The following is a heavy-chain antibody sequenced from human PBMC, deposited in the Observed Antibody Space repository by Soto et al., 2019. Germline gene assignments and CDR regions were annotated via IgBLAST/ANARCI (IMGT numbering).Heavy chain of an antibody. CDR2: ISSSGSSI. CDR1: GFTFSDYY. D-gene: IGHD3-22*01. Sequence: PGGSLRLSCAASGFTFSDYYMNWIRQAPGKGLEWVSYISSSGSSIYYADSVKGRFTISRDNAKNSLYLQMNSLRAEDTAVYYCASFYYYDNSGSFDPWGQGTLVTVSS. V-gene: IGHV3-11*01. CDR3: ASFYYYDNSGSFDP. J-gene: IGHJ5*02.